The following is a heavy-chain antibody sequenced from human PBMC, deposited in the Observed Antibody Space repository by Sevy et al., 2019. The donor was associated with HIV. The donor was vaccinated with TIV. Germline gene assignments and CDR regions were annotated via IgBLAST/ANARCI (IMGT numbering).Heavy chain of an antibody. D-gene: IGHD3-3*01. CDR2: TLFDGRNQ. Sequence: GGSLRLSCAASGFTFSDFAMAWVRQAPGKGLEWVALTLFDGRNQYYADSVKGRFTISRDNSKNMLFLQMSSLGDEDTAVYYCASRGGDFWSGYNFDYWGQGTLVTVSS. CDR1: GFTFSDFA. J-gene: IGHJ4*02. V-gene: IGHV3-30*03. CDR3: ASRGGDFWSGYNFDY.